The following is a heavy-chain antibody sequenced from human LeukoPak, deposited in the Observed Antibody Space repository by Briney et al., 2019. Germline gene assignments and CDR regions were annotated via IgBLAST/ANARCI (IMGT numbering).Heavy chain of an antibody. J-gene: IGHJ4*02. Sequence: KPSETLSLTCAVSGGSIGNSHWWSWVRQPPEKGLEWIGQVYPGGSAVYNPSFKCRVTLSLDKSRNHFSLFLTSVIAADTAVYFCARHEGYSFKYWGQGALVTVSS. CDR1: GGSIGNSHW. CDR2: VYPGGSA. V-gene: IGHV4-4*02. CDR3: ARHEGYSFKY.